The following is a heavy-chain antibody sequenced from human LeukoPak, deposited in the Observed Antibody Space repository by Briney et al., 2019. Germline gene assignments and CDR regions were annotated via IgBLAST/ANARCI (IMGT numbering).Heavy chain of an antibody. CDR2: INPSGGST. J-gene: IGHJ4*02. CDR1: GYTFTSYY. Sequence: ASVKVSCEASGYTFTSYYMHWVRQAPGQGLEWMGIINPSGGSTSYAQKFQGRVTMTRDTSTSTVYMELSSLRSEDTAVYYCARDGIGYYYDSSGYYYAYWGQGTLVTVSS. CDR3: ARDGIGYYYDSSGYYYAY. V-gene: IGHV1-46*01. D-gene: IGHD3-22*01.